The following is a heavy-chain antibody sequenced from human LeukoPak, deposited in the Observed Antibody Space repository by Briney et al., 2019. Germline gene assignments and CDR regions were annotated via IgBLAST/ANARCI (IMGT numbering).Heavy chain of an antibody. V-gene: IGHV4-4*07. CDR1: GGSISSYY. Sequence: SETLSLTCTVSGGSISSYYWSWIRQPAGKGLEWIGRIYTSGSTNYNPSLKSRVTISVDTSKNQFSLKLSSVTAADTAVYYCARRGCSGGSCYYMDVWGKGTTVTVSS. CDR3: ARRGCSGGSCYYMDV. J-gene: IGHJ6*03. CDR2: IYTSGST. D-gene: IGHD2-15*01.